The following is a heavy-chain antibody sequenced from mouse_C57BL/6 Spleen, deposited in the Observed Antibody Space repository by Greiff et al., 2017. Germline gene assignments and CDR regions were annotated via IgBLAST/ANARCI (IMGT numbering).Heavy chain of an antibody. CDR2: IYPGDGDT. D-gene: IGHD1-1*01. V-gene: IGHV1-80*01. CDR1: GYAFSSYW. J-gene: IGHJ3*01. Sequence: QVQLKQSGAELVKPGASVKISCKASGYAFSSYWMNWVKQRPGKGLEWIGQIYPGDGDTNYNGKFKGKATLTADKSSSTAYMQLSSLTSEDSAVYFCARSYGSSQAWFAYWGQGTLVTVSA. CDR3: ARSYGSSQAWFAY.